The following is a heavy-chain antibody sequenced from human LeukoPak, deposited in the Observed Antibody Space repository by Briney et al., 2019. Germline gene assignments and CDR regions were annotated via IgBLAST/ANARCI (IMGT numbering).Heavy chain of an antibody. CDR1: GFTFSSYA. Sequence: PGRSLRLSCAASGFTFSSYAMHWVRQAPGKGLEYVSAISSNGGSTYYANSVKGRFTISRDNSKNTLYLQMGSLRAEDMAVYYCARGGYDFWSGRLSLDYWGQGTLVTVSS. J-gene: IGHJ4*02. CDR2: ISSNGGST. CDR3: ARGGYDFWSGRLSLDY. V-gene: IGHV3-64*01. D-gene: IGHD3-3*01.